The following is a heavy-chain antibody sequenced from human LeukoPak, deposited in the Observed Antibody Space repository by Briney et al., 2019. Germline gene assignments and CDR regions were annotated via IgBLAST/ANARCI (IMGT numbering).Heavy chain of an antibody. D-gene: IGHD5-18*01. CDR1: GFTFGSHA. V-gene: IGHV3-23*01. CDR3: GKTTVGYSSGQKPAWPVDY. J-gene: IGHJ4*02. CDR2: IFGSGGSP. Sequence: GGSLRLSCEASGFTFGSHAMYWVRQAPGKGLEWVAGIFGSGGSPHYADPVKGRLTISRDNSRNTVYLQINSLRAEDTAVYYCGKTTVGYSSGQKPAWPVDYWGQGTLVTVSS.